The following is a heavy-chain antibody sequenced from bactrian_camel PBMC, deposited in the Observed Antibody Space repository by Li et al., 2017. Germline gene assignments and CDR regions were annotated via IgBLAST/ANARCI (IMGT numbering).Heavy chain of an antibody. CDR1: GFTFSDYY. CDR2: IYSDGTTP. V-gene: IGHV3-2*01. Sequence: VQLVESGGGLVQPGESLIVSCAASGFTFSDYYISWVRQAPGKGLEWVSSIYSDGTTPYYTHSVKGRFTISKDNAKNTVYLQMNNLKSEDTALYYCATLNRWSALEYSTWGQGTQVTVS. D-gene: IGHD7*01. CDR3: ATLNRWSALEYST. J-gene: IGHJ4*01.